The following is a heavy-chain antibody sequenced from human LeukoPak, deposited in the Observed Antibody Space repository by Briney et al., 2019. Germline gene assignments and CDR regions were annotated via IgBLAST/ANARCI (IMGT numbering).Heavy chain of an antibody. CDR2: ISASGGST. Sequence: PGGSLRLSCAASGFTFSSSAMSWVRQVPGKGLEWVSGISASGGSTSYADSVRGRFTISRDNSKNTLYVQMNSLRAEDTAVYYCARVAIPGHDAFDIWGQGTMVTVSS. V-gene: IGHV3-23*01. J-gene: IGHJ3*02. CDR3: ARVAIPGHDAFDI. CDR1: GFTFSSSA.